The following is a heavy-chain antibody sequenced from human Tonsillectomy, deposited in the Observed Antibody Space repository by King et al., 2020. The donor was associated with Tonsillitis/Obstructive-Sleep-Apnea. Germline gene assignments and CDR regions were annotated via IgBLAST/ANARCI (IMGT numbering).Heavy chain of an antibody. J-gene: IGHJ5*02. CDR2: IYYSGST. Sequence: QLQESGPGLVKPSETLSLTCTVSGGSISSYYWSWIRQPPGKGLEWIGYIYYSGSTNYNPSLKSRVTISVDTSKNQFSLKLSSVTAADTAVYYCARVQGVSRYDFRSGYSGVNNWFDPWGQGTLVSVSS. V-gene: IGHV4-59*01. CDR1: GGSISSYY. D-gene: IGHD3-3*01. CDR3: ARVQGVSRYDFRSGYSGVNNWFDP.